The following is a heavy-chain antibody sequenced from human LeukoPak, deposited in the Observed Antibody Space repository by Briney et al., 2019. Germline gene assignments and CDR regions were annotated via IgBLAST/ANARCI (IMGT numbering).Heavy chain of an antibody. J-gene: IGHJ4*02. D-gene: IGHD4-17*01. V-gene: IGHV3-23*01. Sequence: GGSLRLSCAASGFTFSSFAINWVRQAPGKGLEWVSVITGSGSGADYADSVKGRFTISRDNSQNTVHLQMNSLRAEDTAVYYCARLGARQVLDYWGQGTLVTVSS. CDR3: ARLGARQVLDY. CDR2: ITGSGSGA. CDR1: GFTFSSFA.